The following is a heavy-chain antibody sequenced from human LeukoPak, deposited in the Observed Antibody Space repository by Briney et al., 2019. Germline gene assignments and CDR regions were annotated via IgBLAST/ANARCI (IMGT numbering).Heavy chain of an antibody. CDR3: ASAPPTYYDILTGAEYYFDY. D-gene: IGHD3-9*01. Sequence: SVKVSCKASRGTFSSYAISWVRQAPGQGLEWMGGIIPIFGTANYAQKFQGRVTITADKSTSTAYMELSSLRSEDTAVYYCASAPPTYYDILTGAEYYFDYWGQGTLVTVSS. V-gene: IGHV1-69*06. CDR2: IIPIFGTA. J-gene: IGHJ4*02. CDR1: RGTFSSYA.